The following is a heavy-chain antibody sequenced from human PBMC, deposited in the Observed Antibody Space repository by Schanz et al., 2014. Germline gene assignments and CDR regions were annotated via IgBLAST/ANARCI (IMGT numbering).Heavy chain of an antibody. CDR2: ISDSGDTA. CDR1: GFTFTNYA. J-gene: IGHJ4*02. CDR3: AKSLESCPGGRCSRGYFDY. D-gene: IGHD2-8*02. V-gene: IGHV3-23*01. Sequence: DVQLLESGGGLVQPGGSLRLSCAASGFTFTNYAMSWVRQAPGKGLEWVSLISDSGDTAYYADSVKGRFTISRDNFKGALYLQMSSLRVEDTSVYDCAKSLESCPGGRCSRGYFDYWGQGTLVTVSS.